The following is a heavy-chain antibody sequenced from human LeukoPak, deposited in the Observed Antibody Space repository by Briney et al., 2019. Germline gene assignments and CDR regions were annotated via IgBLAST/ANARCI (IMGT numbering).Heavy chain of an antibody. CDR1: GYTFTSYA. D-gene: IGHD4-17*01. CDR2: INAGNGKT. Sequence: ASVTVSCTASGYTFTSYAIQWVRQAPGPRLEWMGWINAGNGKTKYSQEFQGRVTITRDTSATTGYMELSSLRSEDTAVYYCARARWTSTVTTYYLDYWGQGTLVTVSS. CDR3: ARARWTSTVTTYYLDY. J-gene: IGHJ4*02. V-gene: IGHV1-3*01.